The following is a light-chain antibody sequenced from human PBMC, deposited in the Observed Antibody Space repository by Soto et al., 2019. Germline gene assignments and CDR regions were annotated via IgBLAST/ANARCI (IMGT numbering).Light chain of an antibody. V-gene: IGKV3-20*01. CDR2: GAS. Sequence: VLTQSPATLSLSPGERATLSCRASLNFNSYLAWYQQKPGQAPRLLIYGASNRATGIPNRFSGSGSGTDFTLTISRLEPEDFAVYYCQQYGNSPQTFGQGTKVDIK. J-gene: IGKJ1*01. CDR1: LNFNSY. CDR3: QQYGNSPQT.